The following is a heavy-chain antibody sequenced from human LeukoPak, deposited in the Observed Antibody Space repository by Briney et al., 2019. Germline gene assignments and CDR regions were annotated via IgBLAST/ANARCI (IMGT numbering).Heavy chain of an antibody. CDR3: AREWEPQTADAFDI. CDR1: GYTFTSYG. D-gene: IGHD1-26*01. CDR2: ISAYNGNT. Sequence: ASVKVSCKASGYTFTSYGISWVRQAPGQGLEWMGWISAYNGNTNYAQKFQGRVTMTRDTSTSTVYMELSSLRSEDTAVYYCAREWEPQTADAFDIWGQGTMVTVSS. J-gene: IGHJ3*02. V-gene: IGHV1-18*01.